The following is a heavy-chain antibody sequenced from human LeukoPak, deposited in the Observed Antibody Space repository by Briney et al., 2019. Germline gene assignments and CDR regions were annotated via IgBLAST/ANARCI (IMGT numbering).Heavy chain of an antibody. J-gene: IGHJ4*02. CDR3: ARDYGYSLLFY. D-gene: IGHD5-18*01. CDR1: GYTFTNFA. CDR2: ISAGSGNT. Sequence: ASVKVSCKASGYTFTNFAIHWVRQAPGQRLEWMGWISAGSGNTKYSQKLQGRVTNTRDTSASTAYMELYSLRSEDTAVYYCARDYGYSLLFYWGQGTLVTVSS. V-gene: IGHV1-3*01.